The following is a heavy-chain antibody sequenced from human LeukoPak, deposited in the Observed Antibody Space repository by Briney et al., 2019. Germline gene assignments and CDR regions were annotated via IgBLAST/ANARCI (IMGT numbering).Heavy chain of an antibody. Sequence: GGSLRLSCAASGFNFNDAAMTWVRQAPGKGLEWASLIASSGRNTYYTDSVRGRFTISRDNSKNTLSLQMNSLRVEDTAMYYCAKDIQLSAWGLGTMVTVSS. D-gene: IGHD5-24*01. V-gene: IGHV3-23*01. CDR1: GFNFNDAA. CDR2: IASSGRNT. J-gene: IGHJ3*01. CDR3: AKDIQLSA.